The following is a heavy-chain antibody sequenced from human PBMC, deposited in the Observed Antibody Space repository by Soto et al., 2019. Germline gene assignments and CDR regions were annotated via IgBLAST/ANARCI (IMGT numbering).Heavy chain of an antibody. V-gene: IGHV4-59*08. J-gene: IGHJ4*02. Sequence: SETLSLTCTVSGGSISSYYWSWIRQPPGKGLEWIGYIYYSGSTNYNPSLKSRVTISVDTSKNQFSLKLSSVTAADTAVYYCARHRGVAARSPFDYWGQGTLVTVSS. CDR2: IYYSGST. CDR1: GGSISSYY. CDR3: ARHRGVAARSPFDY. D-gene: IGHD6-6*01.